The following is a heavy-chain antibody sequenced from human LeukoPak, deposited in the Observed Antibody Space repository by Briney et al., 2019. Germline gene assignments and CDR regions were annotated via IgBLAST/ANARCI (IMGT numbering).Heavy chain of an antibody. CDR3: ARQADYGSGGYHDY. CDR1: GGSISGYY. D-gene: IGHD3-10*01. V-gene: IGHV4-59*01. J-gene: IGHJ4*02. CDR2: FYYSGST. Sequence: SETLSLTCTVSGGSISGYYWSWIRQPPGKGLEWIGYFYYSGSTNYNPSLRGRVTISVDTSKNQFSLKLSSVTATDTALYYCARQADYGSGGYHDYWGQGTLVTVSS.